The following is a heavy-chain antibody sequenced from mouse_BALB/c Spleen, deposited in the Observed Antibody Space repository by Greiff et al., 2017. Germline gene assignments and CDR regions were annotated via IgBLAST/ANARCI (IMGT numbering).Heavy chain of an antibody. CDR1: GFNIKDTY. Sequence: EVKLMESGAELVKPGASVKLSCTASGFNIKDTYMHWVKQRPEQGLEWIGRIDPANGNTKYDPKFQGKATITADTSSNTAYLQLSSLTSEDTAVYYCARVYGSSYDAMDYWGQGTSVTVSS. CDR2: IDPANGNT. V-gene: IGHV14-3*02. J-gene: IGHJ4*01. D-gene: IGHD1-1*01. CDR3: ARVYGSSYDAMDY.